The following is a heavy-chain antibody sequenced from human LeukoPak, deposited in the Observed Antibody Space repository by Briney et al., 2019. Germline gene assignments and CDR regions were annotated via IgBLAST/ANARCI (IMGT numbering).Heavy chain of an antibody. CDR1: GFTFSSYS. CDR3: ARVHGQQLDTYDPDY. Sequence: GGSLRLSCAASGFTFSSYSMNWVRQAPGKGLEWVSSISSSSSYIYYADSVKGRFTISRDNAKNSLYLQMNSLRAEDTAVYYCARVHGQQLDTYDPDYWGQGTLVTVSS. J-gene: IGHJ4*02. D-gene: IGHD6-13*01. V-gene: IGHV3-21*01. CDR2: ISSSSSYI.